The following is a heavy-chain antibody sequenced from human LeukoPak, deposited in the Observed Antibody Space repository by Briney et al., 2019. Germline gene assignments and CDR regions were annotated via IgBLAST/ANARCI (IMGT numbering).Heavy chain of an antibody. CDR3: ASKGDGFCSSSRCQGAFDY. J-gene: IGHJ3*01. V-gene: IGHV1-2*02. D-gene: IGHD2-2*01. CDR1: GYTFTAYY. CDR2: INPNTGDT. Sequence: ASVKVSCRPSGYTFTAYYMHLVRQAPGQGLEWMGWINPNTGDTKFAQNFQDRVTMTWDTSVSTAYMELSSLTSDDTAVYYCASKGDGFCSSSRCQGAFDYWGQGSMVTVSS.